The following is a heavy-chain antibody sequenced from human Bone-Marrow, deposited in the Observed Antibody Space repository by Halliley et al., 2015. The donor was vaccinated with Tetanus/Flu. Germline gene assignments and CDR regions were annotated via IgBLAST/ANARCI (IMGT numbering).Heavy chain of an antibody. CDR1: GYSFTSYW. V-gene: IGHV5-10-1*01. J-gene: IGHJ5*02. Sequence: QLVQSGAEVRKPGESLKISCKGSGYSFTSYWISWVRQMPGKGLEWMGKIDPSDSYTNYSPSFQGHVTISADKSISTAYLQWSSLKASGSAMYYCARLSATCGWFVPWVQGSLVTVFS. CDR3: ARLSATCGWFVP. CDR2: IDPSDSYT.